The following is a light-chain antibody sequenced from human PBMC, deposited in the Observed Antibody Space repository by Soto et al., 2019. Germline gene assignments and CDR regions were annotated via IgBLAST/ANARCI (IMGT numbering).Light chain of an antibody. CDR2: DSS. CDR3: QQYNXYWT. Sequence: DIQMTQSPSTLSAFVGDIVTITCRASQSISWWLAWYQQKPGQAPKLLIYDSSALESGAPSRFSGSGSGTEFTLTISNLQPDDFASYYCQQYNXYWTCGQGTKV. J-gene: IGKJ1*01. V-gene: IGKV1-5*01. CDR1: QSISWW.